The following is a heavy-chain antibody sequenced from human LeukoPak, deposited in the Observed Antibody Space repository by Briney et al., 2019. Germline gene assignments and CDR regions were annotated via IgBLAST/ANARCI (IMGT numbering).Heavy chain of an antibody. Sequence: GGSLRLSCAAFDFSFSDSTMSWVRQAAGKGLEWVAKMKEDGSDEKYVDSVKGRFTISRDNAKNSLYLQMNSLRPEDTAVYFCVVGGAGGGYFPNWGQGTLVTVSS. CDR3: VVGGAGGGYFPN. V-gene: IGHV3-7*01. CDR2: MKEDGSDE. J-gene: IGHJ1*01. CDR1: DFSFSDST. D-gene: IGHD3-16*01.